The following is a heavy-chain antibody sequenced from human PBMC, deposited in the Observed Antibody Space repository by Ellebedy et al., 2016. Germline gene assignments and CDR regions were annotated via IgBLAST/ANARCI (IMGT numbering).Heavy chain of an antibody. CDR3: ARVVAAEYYYYYGMDV. D-gene: IGHD6-13*01. CDR1: GGSFSGYY. V-gene: IGHV4-34*01. J-gene: IGHJ6*02. CDR2: INHSGST. Sequence: GSLRLXXAVYGGSFSGYYWSWIRQPPGKGLEWIGEINHSGSTNYNPSLKSRVTISVDTSKNQFSLKLSSVTAADTAVYYCARVVAAEYYYYYGMDVWGQGTTVTVSS.